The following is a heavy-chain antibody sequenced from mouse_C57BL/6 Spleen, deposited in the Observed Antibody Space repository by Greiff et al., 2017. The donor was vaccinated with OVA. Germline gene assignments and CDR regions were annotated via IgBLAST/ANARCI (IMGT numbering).Heavy chain of an antibody. V-gene: IGHV5-2*01. J-gene: IGHJ3*01. CDR2: INSYGGST. CDR3: ARSDPIYYGNTY. D-gene: IGHD2-1*01. CDR1: EYEFPSHD. Sequence: EVKLMESGGGLVQPGESLKLSCESNEYEFPSHDMSWVRKTPEKRLELVAAINSYGGSTYYPDTMERRFIISRDNTKKTLYLQMSSLRSEDTALYYCARSDPIYYGNTYWGQGTLVTVSA.